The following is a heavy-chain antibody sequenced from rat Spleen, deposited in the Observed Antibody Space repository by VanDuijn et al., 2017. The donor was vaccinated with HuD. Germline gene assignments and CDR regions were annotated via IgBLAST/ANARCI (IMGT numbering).Heavy chain of an antibody. CDR3: ARKYSGYNSHYFDY. CDR2: ISIGGGNI. CDR1: GFTFRDYY. V-gene: IGHV5-25*01. Sequence: EVELVESGGGLVQPGRSMKLSCAASGFTFRDYYMAWVRQAPTKGLEWVASISIGGGNIYFRDSVKGRFSISRDNAKSTLYLQMDSLRSEDTATYYCARKYSGYNSHYFDYWGQGVMVTVSS. D-gene: IGHD1-9*01. J-gene: IGHJ2*01.